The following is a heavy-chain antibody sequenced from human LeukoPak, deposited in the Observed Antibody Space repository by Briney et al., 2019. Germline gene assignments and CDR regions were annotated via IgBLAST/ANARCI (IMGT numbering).Heavy chain of an antibody. CDR1: GYTFTGYD. CDR2: MNPNSGNT. D-gene: IGHD3-9*01. V-gene: IGHV1-8*01. CDR3: ARGGYYDILTGYYNNWFDP. Sequence: ASVKVSCKASGYTFTGYDINWVRQATGQGLEWMGWMNPNSGNTGYAQKFQGRVTMTRNTSISTAYMELSSLRSEDTAVYYCARGGYYDILTGYYNNWFDPWGQGTLVTVSS. J-gene: IGHJ5*02.